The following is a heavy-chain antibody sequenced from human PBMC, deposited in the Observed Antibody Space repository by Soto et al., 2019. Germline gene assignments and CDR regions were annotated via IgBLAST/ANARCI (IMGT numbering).Heavy chain of an antibody. V-gene: IGHV4-34*01. CDR2: INHSGST. J-gene: IGHJ5*02. D-gene: IGHD6-13*01. CDR3: ARVRIAAAGDSSYNWFDP. Sequence: SETLSLTCAVYGGSFSGYYWSWIRQPPGKGLEWIGEINHSGSTNYNPSLKSRVTISVDTSKNQFSLKLSSVTAADMAVYYCARVRIAAAGDSSYNWFDPWGQGTLVTVSS. CDR1: GGSFSGYY.